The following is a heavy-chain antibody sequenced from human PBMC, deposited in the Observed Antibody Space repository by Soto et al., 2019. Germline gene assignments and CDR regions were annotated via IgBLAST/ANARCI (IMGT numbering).Heavy chain of an antibody. V-gene: IGHV1-69*01. Sequence: QVQLVQSGAEVKKPGSSVKVSCKASGGTFSSYAISWVRQAPGQGLEWMGGIIPIFGTANYAQKFQGRVTITADESTSTAYMELSSLRSEDTAVYYCARDSYYYDSSGPYYYYGMDVWGQGTTVTVSS. J-gene: IGHJ6*02. CDR3: ARDSYYYDSSGPYYYYGMDV. CDR2: IIPIFGTA. CDR1: GGTFSSYA. D-gene: IGHD3-22*01.